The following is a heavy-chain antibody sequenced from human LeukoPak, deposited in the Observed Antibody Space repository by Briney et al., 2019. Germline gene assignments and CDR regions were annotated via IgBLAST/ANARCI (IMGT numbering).Heavy chain of an antibody. Sequence: PSETLSLTCTVSGYSISSGYYWGWIRQPPGKGLEWIGSIYYSGSTYYNPSLKSRVTISVDTSKNQFSLKLSSVTAADTAVYYCARKYSSGWYDYWGQGTLVTVSS. CDR1: GYSISSGYY. CDR2: IYYSGST. CDR3: ARKYSSGWYDY. J-gene: IGHJ4*02. V-gene: IGHV4-38-2*02. D-gene: IGHD6-19*01.